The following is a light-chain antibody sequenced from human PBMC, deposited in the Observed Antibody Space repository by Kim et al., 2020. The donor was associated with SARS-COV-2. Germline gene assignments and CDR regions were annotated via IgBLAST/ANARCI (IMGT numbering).Light chain of an antibody. V-gene: IGLV3-1*01. CDR2: QDS. CDR1: KLGDKY. CDR3: QAWDSSTWV. Sequence: GAPGQTASITSSGDKLGDKYACWYQQKPGQSPGLVIYQDSKRPSGIPERFSGSNSGNTATLTISGTQAMDEADYYCQAWDSSTWVFGGGTQLTVL. J-gene: IGLJ3*02.